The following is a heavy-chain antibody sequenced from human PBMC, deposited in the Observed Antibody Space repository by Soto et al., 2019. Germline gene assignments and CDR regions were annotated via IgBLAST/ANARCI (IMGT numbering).Heavy chain of an antibody. CDR1: GGSISSSSYY. CDR2: IYYSGST. D-gene: IGHD2-21*02. V-gene: IGHV4-39*01. J-gene: IGHJ4*02. CDR3: ARGLLAYCGGDCALFDS. Sequence: SETLSLTCTVSGGSISSSSYYWGWIRQPPGKGLEWIGSIYYSGSTYYNPSLKSRVTISVDTSKNQFSLKLSSVTAADTAVYYCARGLLAYCGGDCALFDSWGQG.